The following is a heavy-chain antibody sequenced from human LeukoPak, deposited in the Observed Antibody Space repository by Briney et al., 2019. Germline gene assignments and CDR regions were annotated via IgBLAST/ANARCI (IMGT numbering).Heavy chain of an antibody. V-gene: IGHV3-21*01. CDR3: ARDLSSGMPGGFDY. D-gene: IGHD2-2*01. CDR1: GFTVSSNY. Sequence: GGSLRLSCAASGFTVSSNYMSWVRQAPGKGLEWVSTISSTSIYIYYADSVKGRFTISRDNAGNSLYLQMNSLTVEDTAVYYCARDLSSGMPGGFDYWGQGTLVTVSS. CDR2: ISSTSIYI. J-gene: IGHJ4*02.